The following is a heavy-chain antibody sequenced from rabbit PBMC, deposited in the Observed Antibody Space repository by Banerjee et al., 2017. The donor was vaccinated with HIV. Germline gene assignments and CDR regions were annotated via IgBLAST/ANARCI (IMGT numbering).Heavy chain of an antibody. CDR2: IYSDDILDT. D-gene: IGHD1-1*01. V-gene: IGHV1S45*01. CDR1: GFDFSTYS. J-gene: IGHJ4*01. CDR3: ARDLTSAIGWNFGL. Sequence: QEQLVESGGGLVQPGGSLKLSCKASGFDFSTYSMSWVRQAPGKGLEYIARIYSDDILDTAYATWAKGRFTISRTSSTTVTLQMTSLTAADTATYFCARDLTSAIGWNFGLWGPGTLVTVS.